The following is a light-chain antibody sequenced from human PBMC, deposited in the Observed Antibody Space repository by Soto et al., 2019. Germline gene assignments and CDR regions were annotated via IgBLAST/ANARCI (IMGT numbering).Light chain of an antibody. CDR3: QQYAASPIT. CDR1: QSVSSNY. V-gene: IGKV3-20*01. CDR2: DAS. J-gene: IGKJ5*01. Sequence: SPGTLSLSPGERATLSCRASQSVSSNYITWYQQKPGQAPRLLIYDASSRATGIPDRFSGSGSGTDFTLTISRLEPEDFAVYYCQQYAASPITFGQGTRLEIK.